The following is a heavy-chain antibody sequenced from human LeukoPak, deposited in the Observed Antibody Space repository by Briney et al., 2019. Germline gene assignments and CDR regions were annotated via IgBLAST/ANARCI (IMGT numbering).Heavy chain of an antibody. V-gene: IGHV3-53*01. Sequence: GGSLRLSCAASGFTVSSNYMHWVRQAPGKGLEWVSVIYSGGSTYYADSVKGRFAISRDNAKNTLYLQMNSLRAEDTAVYYCARVGGLSTSSGYYYGMDVWGQGTTVTVSS. CDR2: IYSGGST. CDR1: GFTVSSNY. J-gene: IGHJ6*02. CDR3: ARVGGLSTSSGYYYGMDV. D-gene: IGHD6-6*01.